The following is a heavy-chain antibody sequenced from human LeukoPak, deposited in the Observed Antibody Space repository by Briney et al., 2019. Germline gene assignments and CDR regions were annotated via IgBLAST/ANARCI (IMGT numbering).Heavy chain of an antibody. Sequence: GASVKVSCKASGYTFTAYYMHWVRQAPGQGLEWMGWINPNSGGTNYAQKFQGRVTMTRDTSISTAYMEVSRLRSDDTAVYYCARDFSRGNTWNDQARSVFDIWGQGTMVTVSS. CDR1: GYTFTAYY. J-gene: IGHJ3*02. D-gene: IGHD1-1*01. CDR3: ARDFSRGNTWNDQARSVFDI. V-gene: IGHV1-2*02. CDR2: INPNSGGT.